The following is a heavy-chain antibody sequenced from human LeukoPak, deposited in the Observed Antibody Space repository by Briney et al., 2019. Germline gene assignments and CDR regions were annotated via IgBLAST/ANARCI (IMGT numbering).Heavy chain of an antibody. CDR3: ARDSFETDIDY. J-gene: IGHJ4*02. CDR1: GFSFSRYW. CDR2: IKEDGSEQ. V-gene: IGHV3-7*01. Sequence: GGSLRLSCVASGFSFSRYWMSWVRQAPGKGLEWVANIKEDGSEQYYADSLKGRLTISRDNVKNSLYLHINSLRAEDTAVYYCARDSFETDIDYWGQGTLVTVSS. D-gene: IGHD1-14*01.